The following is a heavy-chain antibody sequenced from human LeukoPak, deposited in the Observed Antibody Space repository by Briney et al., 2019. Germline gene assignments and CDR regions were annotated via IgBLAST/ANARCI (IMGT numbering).Heavy chain of an antibody. Sequence: GGSLRLSCAASGLTLSPHWMHWVRQAPGKGLVWVSHISTDGTATTYADSVKGRFTISRDNAKSTLYLQMNSLRAEDTAVYYCVRDSNLSFDYWGQGSLVTVSS. CDR3: VRDSNLSFDY. J-gene: IGHJ4*02. CDR1: GLTLSPHW. V-gene: IGHV3-74*01. D-gene: IGHD1-14*01. CDR2: ISTDGTAT.